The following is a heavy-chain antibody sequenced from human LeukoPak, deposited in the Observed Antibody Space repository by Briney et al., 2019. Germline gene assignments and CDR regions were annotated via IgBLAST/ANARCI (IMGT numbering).Heavy chain of an antibody. CDR3: ARVLADAFDI. Sequence: ASVKASCKASGYTFTSYGISWVRQAPGQGLEWMGWISAYNGNTNYAQKLQGRVTMTTDTSTRTAYMELRSLGSDDTAVYYCARVLADAFDIWGQGTMVTVSS. CDR1: GYTFTSYG. CDR2: ISAYNGNT. V-gene: IGHV1-18*01. J-gene: IGHJ3*02.